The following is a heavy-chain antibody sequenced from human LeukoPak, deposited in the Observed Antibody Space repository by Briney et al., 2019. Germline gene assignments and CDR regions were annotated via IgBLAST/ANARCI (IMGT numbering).Heavy chain of an antibody. CDR2: IYYSGST. V-gene: IGHV4-59*01. Sequence: SETLSLTCTVSGGSISSYYWSWIRQPPGKGLEWIGYIYYSGSTNYNPSLKSRVTISVDTSKNQFSLKLSSVTAADTAVHYCARAGGYSSSWYSDYYMDVWGKGTTVTISS. CDR1: GGSISSYY. D-gene: IGHD6-13*01. J-gene: IGHJ6*03. CDR3: ARAGGYSSSWYSDYYMDV.